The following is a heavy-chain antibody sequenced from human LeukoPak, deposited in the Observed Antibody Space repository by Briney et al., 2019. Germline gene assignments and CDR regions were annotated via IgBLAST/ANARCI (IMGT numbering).Heavy chain of an antibody. CDR2: IRSKAYGGTT. V-gene: IGHV3-49*03. D-gene: IGHD2-15*01. Sequence: GGSLRLSCTASGFTFGDYAMSWFRQAPGKGLEWVGFIRSKAYGGTTEYAASVKGRFTISSDDSKSIAYLQMNSLKSEDTAVYYCSRGKGDQGWYWGQGTLVTVSS. CDR1: GFTFGDYA. CDR3: SRGKGDQGWY. J-gene: IGHJ4*02.